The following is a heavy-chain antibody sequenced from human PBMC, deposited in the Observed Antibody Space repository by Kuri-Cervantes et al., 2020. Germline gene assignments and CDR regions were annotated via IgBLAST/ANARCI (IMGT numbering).Heavy chain of an antibody. CDR1: GYTFTGYY. Sequence: ASVKVSCKASGYTFTGYYMHWVRQAPGQGLEWMGWINPNSGGTNYAQKFQGRVTMTRDTSISTAYMELSSLRSEDTAVYYCARPRGTMVRGDRFDYWGQGTLVTVSS. J-gene: IGHJ4*02. CDR2: INPNSGGT. V-gene: IGHV1-2*02. D-gene: IGHD3-10*01. CDR3: ARPRGTMVRGDRFDY.